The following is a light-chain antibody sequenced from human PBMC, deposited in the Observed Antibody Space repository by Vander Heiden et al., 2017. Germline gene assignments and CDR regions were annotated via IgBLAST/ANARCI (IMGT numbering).Light chain of an antibody. Sequence: QSVLTQPPSASGTPGQRVTISGSGSSSNIGSHPVNWYQQLPGTAPKLLMYSNNQRPSGVPDRFSGSKSGTSASLAISGLQSEDEADYYCGTWDDSLNGYVFGTGTKVTVL. V-gene: IGLV1-44*01. J-gene: IGLJ1*01. CDR1: SSNIGSHP. CDR2: SNN. CDR3: GTWDDSLNGYV.